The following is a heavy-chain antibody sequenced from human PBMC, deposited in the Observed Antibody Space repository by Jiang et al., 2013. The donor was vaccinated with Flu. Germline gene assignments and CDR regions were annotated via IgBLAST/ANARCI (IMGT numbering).Heavy chain of an antibody. J-gene: IGHJ2*01. CDR2: INPSGGST. CDR3: ARADCTGGVCREYWYFDL. Sequence: CGAEVKKPGASVKVSCKASGYTFTSYYVHWVRQAPGQGLEWMGIINPSGGSTSYAQKFQGRVTMTRDTSTSTVYMELSSLRSEDTAVYYCARADCTGGVCREYWYFDLWGRGT. V-gene: IGHV1-46*01. D-gene: IGHD2-8*02. CDR1: GYTFTSYY.